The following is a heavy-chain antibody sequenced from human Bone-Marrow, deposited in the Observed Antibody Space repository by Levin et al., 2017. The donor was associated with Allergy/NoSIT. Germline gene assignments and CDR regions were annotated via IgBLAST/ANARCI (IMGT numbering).Heavy chain of an antibody. Sequence: GESLKISCAASGLTFNGYTTNWVRQAPGKGLEWVASISTSSQFMYYADSVKGRFTISRDNAENSLFLQMNSLRVEDTAVYYCARGGVGARGFDYWGQGTLVTVSS. CDR2: ISTSSQFM. CDR3: ARGGVGARGFDY. J-gene: IGHJ4*02. D-gene: IGHD1-26*01. CDR1: GLTFNGYT. V-gene: IGHV3-21*01.